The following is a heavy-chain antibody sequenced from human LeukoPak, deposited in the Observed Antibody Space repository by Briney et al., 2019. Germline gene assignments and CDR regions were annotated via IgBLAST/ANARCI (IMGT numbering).Heavy chain of an antibody. D-gene: IGHD2-15*01. CDR1: GGSISSYY. Sequence: SETLSLTCAVSGGSISSYYWSWIRQPPGKGLEWIGYIYYSGSTNYHPSLKSRVTISVDTSKNQFSLKLSSVTAADTAVYYCAREDCSGGSCSFDPWGQGTLVTVSS. CDR2: IYYSGST. CDR3: AREDCSGGSCSFDP. V-gene: IGHV4-59*01. J-gene: IGHJ5*02.